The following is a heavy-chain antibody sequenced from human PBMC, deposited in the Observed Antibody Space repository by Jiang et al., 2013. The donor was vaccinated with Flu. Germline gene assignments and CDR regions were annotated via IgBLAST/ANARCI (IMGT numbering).Heavy chain of an antibody. CDR2: IRTKPKGSAT. D-gene: IGHD4-17*01. CDR3: RSPFDYGEH. CDR1: GITSSGAT. Sequence: QLVESGGALVQPGGSLKLSCAASGITSSGATMHWVRQASGKGLEWVGRIRTKPKGSATNYAASLKGRFTISRDDSKNTAYLQMNDLRTEDTAVYYCRSPFDYGEHWGQGTLVTVSS. J-gene: IGHJ4*02. V-gene: IGHV3-73*02.